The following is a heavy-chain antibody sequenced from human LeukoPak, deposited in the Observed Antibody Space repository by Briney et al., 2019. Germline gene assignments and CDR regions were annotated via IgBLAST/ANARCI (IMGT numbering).Heavy chain of an antibody. Sequence: GGSLRLSCAASGFTFSSYAMHWVRQAPGKGLEWVAVISYDGSNKYYADSVKGRFTISRDNSKNTLYLQMNSLRAEDTAVYYCASCPLARGIFDYWGQGTLVTVSS. J-gene: IGHJ4*02. CDR1: GFTFSSYA. CDR2: ISYDGSNK. CDR3: ASCPLARGIFDY. V-gene: IGHV3-30-3*01. D-gene: IGHD3-10*01.